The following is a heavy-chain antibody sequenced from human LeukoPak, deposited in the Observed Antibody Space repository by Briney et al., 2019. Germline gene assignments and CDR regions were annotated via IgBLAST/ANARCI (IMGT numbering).Heavy chain of an antibody. CDR1: GGSIGSNY. D-gene: IGHD6-19*01. J-gene: IGHJ4*02. V-gene: IGHV4-59*08. CDR2: IYYTGGT. Sequence: SETLSLTCTVSGGSIGSNYWTWIRQPPGKGLEYIGYIYYTGGTNYNPSLKSRVTISVDTSKNQFSLKLTSVAAADTAVYFCAKYGNSGWVIDNWGQGTLVTVSS. CDR3: AKYGNSGWVIDN.